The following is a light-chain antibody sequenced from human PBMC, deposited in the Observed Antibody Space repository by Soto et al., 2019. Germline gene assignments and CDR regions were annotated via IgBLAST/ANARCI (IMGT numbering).Light chain of an antibody. J-gene: IGKJ5*01. CDR1: QSVSSY. Sequence: EIVLTQSAATLSLSPGKRATLSCRASQSVSSYLAWYQQKPAQAPRLLVYDASNRATGIPARFSGSGSGTDFTLTISSLEPEDFAVYYCQQRSTWPPITFGQGTRLEIK. CDR2: DAS. CDR3: QQRSTWPPIT. V-gene: IGKV3-11*01.